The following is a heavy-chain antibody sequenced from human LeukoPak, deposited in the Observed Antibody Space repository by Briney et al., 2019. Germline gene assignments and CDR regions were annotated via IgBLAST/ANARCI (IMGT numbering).Heavy chain of an antibody. CDR1: GGSISSGGYY. CDR2: IYYSGST. V-gene: IGHV4-31*03. D-gene: IGHD5-12*01. Sequence: SSGTLSLTCTVSGGSISSGGYYWSWIRQHPGKGLEWIGYIYYSGSTYYNPSLKSRVTISVDTSKNQFSLKLSSVTAADTAVYYCARDSGYDFALGYWGQGTLVTVSS. J-gene: IGHJ4*02. CDR3: ARDSGYDFALGY.